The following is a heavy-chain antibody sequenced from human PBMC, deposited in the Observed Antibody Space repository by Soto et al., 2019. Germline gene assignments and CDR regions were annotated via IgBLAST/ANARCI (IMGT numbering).Heavy chain of an antibody. CDR3: ARDEMVVAPGSRTWHYYYVMDV. V-gene: IGHV1-69*12. J-gene: IGHJ6*02. D-gene: IGHD2-15*01. CDR2: IIPIFGTA. Sequence: QVQLVQSGAEVKKPGSSVKVSCKSSGGTFSTYAISWVRQAPGQGLEWMGGIIPIFGTANYAQKFQGRVTSTGDEATTTAYMELIRLRSGDTAVYYWARDEMVVAPGSRTWHYYYVMDVWGQGTTVTVCS. CDR1: GGTFSTYA.